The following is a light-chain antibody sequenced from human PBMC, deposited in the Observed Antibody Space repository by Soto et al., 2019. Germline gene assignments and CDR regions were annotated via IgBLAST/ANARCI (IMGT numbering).Light chain of an antibody. CDR3: SSYTSSNTLV. Sequence: QSALTQPASVSGSPGQSITISCTGTSSDVGGYNYVSWYQQHPGKAPKLMIYDVSNRPSGVSNRFSGSKSGNTASLTISGLQAEDESAFSCSSYTSSNTLVFGGGTKLTVL. CDR2: DVS. J-gene: IGLJ2*01. V-gene: IGLV2-14*01. CDR1: SSDVGGYNY.